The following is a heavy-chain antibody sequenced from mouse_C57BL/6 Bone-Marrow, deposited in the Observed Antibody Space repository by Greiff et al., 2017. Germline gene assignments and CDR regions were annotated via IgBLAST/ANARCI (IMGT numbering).Heavy chain of an antibody. CDR1: GFNIQDYY. V-gene: IGHV14-2*01. CDR2: IDPEDGET. D-gene: IGHD1-1*01. CDR3: TRALIYYGTNY. Sequence: EVQLQQSGAELVKPGASVKLSCTASGFNIQDYYIHWVKQRTEQGLEWIGRIDPEDGETKYAPKFQDKATISADTSSNTAYLQRSSLTSEDTAVYYSTRALIYYGTNYWGQGTTLTVSS. J-gene: IGHJ2*01.